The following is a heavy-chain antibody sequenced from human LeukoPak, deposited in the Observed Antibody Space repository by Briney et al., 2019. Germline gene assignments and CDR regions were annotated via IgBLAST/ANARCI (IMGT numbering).Heavy chain of an antibody. CDR1: GYSFTSYW. V-gene: IGHV5-51*01. CDR2: IYPGDSDT. J-gene: IGHJ6*02. CDR3: ARGYCSSTSCYYYYYGMDV. Sequence: GESLKISCKGSGYSFTSYWIGWVRQMPGKGLEWMGIIYPGDSDTRYSPSFQGQVTISADKSISTAYLQWSSLKASDTAMYYCARGYCSSTSCYYYYYGMDVWGQGTTVTVSS. D-gene: IGHD2-2*01.